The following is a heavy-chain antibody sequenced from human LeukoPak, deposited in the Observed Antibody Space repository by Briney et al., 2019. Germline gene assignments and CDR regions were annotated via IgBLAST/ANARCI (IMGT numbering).Heavy chain of an antibody. CDR2: ISGSGGST. Sequence: GGSLRLSCAASGFTFSSYGMSWVRQAPGKGLEWVSAISGSGGSTYYADSVKGRFTISRDNSKNTLYLQMNSLRAEDTAVYYCAKDNHDFWSGTPEAFDIWGQGTMVTVSS. V-gene: IGHV3-23*01. CDR3: AKDNHDFWSGTPEAFDI. D-gene: IGHD3-3*01. J-gene: IGHJ3*02. CDR1: GFTFSSYG.